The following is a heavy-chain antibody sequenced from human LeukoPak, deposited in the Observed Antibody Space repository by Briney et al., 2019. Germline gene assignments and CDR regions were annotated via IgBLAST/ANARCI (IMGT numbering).Heavy chain of an antibody. V-gene: IGHV1-46*01. CDR1: GYTFTSYY. Sequence: GASVTVSCKASGYTFTSYYMHWVRQAPGQGLEWMGMINPSGGAPSYAQKFQDRVTMTTDTSTSTVYMEVNSLRSDDTAVYYCARKVYAGNDYYYEYYLDYWGQGTLVTVSS. J-gene: IGHJ4*02. D-gene: IGHD3-22*01. CDR2: INPSGGAP. CDR3: ARKVYAGNDYYYEYYLDY.